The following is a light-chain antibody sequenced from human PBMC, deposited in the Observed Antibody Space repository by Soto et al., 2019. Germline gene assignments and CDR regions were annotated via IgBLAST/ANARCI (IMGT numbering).Light chain of an antibody. J-gene: IGKJ4*01. CDR1: QSVSSNY. CDR3: QQYSNWPLT. CDR2: GAS. Sequence: EIIMTQSPATLSVSPGEGATLSCSGSQSVSSNYLAWYQQNPGQAPRPIIYGASNRATGIPDRFSGSGSQTDYTLTISRLEPEDFAVYYCQQYSNWPLTFGGGTKVDI. V-gene: IGKV3D-20*02.